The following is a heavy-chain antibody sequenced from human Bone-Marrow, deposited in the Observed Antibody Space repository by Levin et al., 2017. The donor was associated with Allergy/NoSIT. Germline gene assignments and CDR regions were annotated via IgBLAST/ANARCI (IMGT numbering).Heavy chain of an antibody. CDR3: ARVWVFGVVIPPLWFDP. Sequence: SETLSLTCTVSGGSISSGYYSWSWLGHPPGKGLEWIGYIYYSGSTYYNPSLKSRVTISVDTSKHQFSLKLSSVTAADPAVYYCARVWVFGVVIPPLWFDPWGQGTLVTVSS. CDR1: GGSISSGYYS. CDR2: IYYSGST. J-gene: IGHJ5*02. V-gene: IGHV4-30-4*01. D-gene: IGHD3-3*01.